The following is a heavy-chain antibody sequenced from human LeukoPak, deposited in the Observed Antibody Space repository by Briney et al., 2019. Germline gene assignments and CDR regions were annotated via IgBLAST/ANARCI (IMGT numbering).Heavy chain of an antibody. V-gene: IGHV4-39*07. CDR1: GGSISSSSYY. CDR2: IYYSGST. Sequence: SETLSLTCTVSGGSISSSSYYWGWIRQPPGKGLEWIGSIYYSGSTYYNPSLKSRVTISVDTSKNQFSLKLSSVTAADTAVYYCARGRDGYTESFDYWGQGTLVTVSS. D-gene: IGHD5-24*01. J-gene: IGHJ4*02. CDR3: ARGRDGYTESFDY.